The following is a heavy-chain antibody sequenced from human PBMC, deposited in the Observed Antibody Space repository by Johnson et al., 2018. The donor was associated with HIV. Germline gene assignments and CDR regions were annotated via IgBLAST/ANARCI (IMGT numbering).Heavy chain of an antibody. V-gene: IGHV3-30*04. CDR2: ISYDGSNK. CDR3: ARGALGDWVDAFDI. D-gene: IGHD3-16*01. CDR1: GFTFSSYA. J-gene: IGHJ3*02. Sequence: QVQLVESGGGVVQPGRSLRLSCAASGFTFSSYAMHWVRQAPGKGLEWVAVISYDGSNKYYADSVKGRFTISRDNSKNTLYLQMHSLRAEDTAVYYCARGALGDWVDAFDIWGQGTMVTVSS.